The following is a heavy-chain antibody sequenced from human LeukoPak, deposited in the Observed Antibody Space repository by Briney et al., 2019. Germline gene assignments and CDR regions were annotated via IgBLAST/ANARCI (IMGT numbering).Heavy chain of an antibody. Sequence: GASVKVSCKASGGTFSSYAISWVRQAPGQGLEWMGGIIPIFGTANYAQKFQGRVTMTTDTSTSTAYMELRSLRSDDTAVYYCAREGQLEIPLFYWYFDLWGRGTLVTVSS. CDR2: IIPIFGTA. V-gene: IGHV1-69*05. CDR1: GGTFSSYA. CDR3: AREGQLEIPLFYWYFDL. J-gene: IGHJ2*01. D-gene: IGHD1-1*01.